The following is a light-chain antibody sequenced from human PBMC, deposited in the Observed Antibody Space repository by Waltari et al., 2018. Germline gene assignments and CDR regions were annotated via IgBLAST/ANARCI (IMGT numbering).Light chain of an antibody. Sequence: DIQMTKSPSTLSASVGDRVTITCWASQSISSWLAWYQQKPGKAPKLLIYKASSLESGVPSRFSGSGSGTEFTLTISSLQPDDFATYYCQQYNSPPLTFGGGTKVEIK. V-gene: IGKV1-5*03. CDR3: QQYNSPPLT. CDR1: QSISSW. J-gene: IGKJ4*01. CDR2: KAS.